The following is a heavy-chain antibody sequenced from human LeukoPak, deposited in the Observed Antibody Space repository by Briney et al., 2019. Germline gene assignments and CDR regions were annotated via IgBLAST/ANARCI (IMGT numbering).Heavy chain of an antibody. D-gene: IGHD6-19*01. V-gene: IGHV1-2*06. Sequence: ASVKVSCKASGYTFTGYYVHWVRQAPGQGLEWMGRINPNSGGTNYAQKFQGRVTMTRDTFISTAYMELSRLRSDDTAVYYCASLPNSSGWYGSDYWGQGTLVTVSS. CDR1: GYTFTGYY. CDR3: ASLPNSSGWYGSDY. CDR2: INPNSGGT. J-gene: IGHJ4*02.